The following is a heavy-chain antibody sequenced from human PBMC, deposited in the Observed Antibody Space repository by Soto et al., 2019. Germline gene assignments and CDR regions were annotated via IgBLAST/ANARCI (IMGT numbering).Heavy chain of an antibody. CDR1: GGSFSGYY. J-gene: IGHJ2*01. D-gene: IGHD5-12*01. CDR3: ARGRVDGYNQDWYFDL. V-gene: IGHV4-34*01. CDR2: INNSGST. Sequence: SETLSLTCAVYGGSFSGYYWSWIRQPPGKGLEWIGEINNSGSTNYNPSLKSRVSISVGTSNNQFSLKLSSVTAADTAVYYCARGRVDGYNQDWYFDLWGRSTHVTVST.